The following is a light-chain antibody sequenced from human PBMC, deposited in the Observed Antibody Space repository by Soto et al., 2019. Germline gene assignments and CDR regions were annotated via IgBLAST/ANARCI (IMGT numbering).Light chain of an antibody. CDR2: AAS. CDR3: QQSYSPIT. Sequence: IQMTQSPPTVSASVGARVTITCRARQSISNSLAWYQQKPGRAPNFLIYAASSLQSGVPSRFSGSGSGTDFPLTISSLQPEDFATDYCQQSYSPITFGQGTRLEIK. V-gene: IGKV1-39*01. CDR1: QSISNS. J-gene: IGKJ5*01.